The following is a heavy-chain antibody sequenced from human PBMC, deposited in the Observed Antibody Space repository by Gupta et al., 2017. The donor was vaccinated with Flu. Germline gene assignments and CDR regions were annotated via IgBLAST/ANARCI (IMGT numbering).Heavy chain of an antibody. CDR3: ARDRGGLVDTGTLEY. Sequence: EEQLLESGGGLVQPGESVRLSCAWSAFSFNSHALSWVRQAPGKGLEWVSGIGGSGSPTHYADTVKGRFTISRDNSRKTLYLQMNSLRVDDTAVYFCARDRGGLVDTGTLEYWGQGTLVTGSS. D-gene: IGHD5-18*01. CDR2: IGGSGSPT. V-gene: IGHV3-23*01. CDR1: AFSFNSHA. J-gene: IGHJ4*02.